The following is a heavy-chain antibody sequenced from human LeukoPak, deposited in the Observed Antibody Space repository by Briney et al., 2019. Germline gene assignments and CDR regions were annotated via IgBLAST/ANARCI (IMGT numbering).Heavy chain of an antibody. J-gene: IGHJ4*02. D-gene: IGHD2-2*01. CDR2: IYYSGNT. V-gene: IGHV4-59*08. CDR3: ARLYCSSTSCYQYYFDY. CDR1: GGSISSYY. Sequence: ESSETLSLTCTVSGGSISSYYWSWIRQPPGKGLEWIGYIYYSGNTNYNPSLKSRVTISVDTSKNQFSLKLSSVTAADTAVYYCARLYCSSTSCYQYYFDYWGQGTLVTVSS.